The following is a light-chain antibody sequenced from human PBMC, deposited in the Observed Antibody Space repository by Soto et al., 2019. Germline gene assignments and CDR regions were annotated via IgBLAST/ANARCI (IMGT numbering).Light chain of an antibody. Sequence: EIVLTQSPGTLSLSPGERATLSCRASQSVSSSYLAWYQQKPGLAPRLLIYDASSRATGIPDRFSGSGSGTDFTLTINRLEPEDCAVYYCQQYGSSPLTFGGGTKVEIK. CDR2: DAS. V-gene: IGKV3D-20*01. J-gene: IGKJ4*01. CDR1: QSVSSSY. CDR3: QQYGSSPLT.